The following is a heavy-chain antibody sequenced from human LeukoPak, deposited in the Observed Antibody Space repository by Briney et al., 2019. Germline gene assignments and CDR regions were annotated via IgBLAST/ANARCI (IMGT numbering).Heavy chain of an antibody. CDR3: ARVGAFDV. CDR1: GFTFSSYV. Sequence: PGGSLRLSCTASGFTFSSYVTIWVRQAPGKGLEWVSAISSSGGNTNYTDSVKGRFTISRDNSKNTLYLQMDSLRDDDTAVYYCARVGAFDVWGQGTMVTVSS. J-gene: IGHJ3*01. V-gene: IGHV3-23*01. CDR2: ISSSGGNT.